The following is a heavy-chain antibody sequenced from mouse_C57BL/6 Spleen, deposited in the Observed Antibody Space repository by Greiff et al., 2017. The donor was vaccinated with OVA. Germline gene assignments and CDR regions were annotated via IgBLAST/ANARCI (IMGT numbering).Heavy chain of an antibody. CDR1: GFSFNTYA. Sequence: DVKLVESGGGLVQPKGSLKLSCAASGFSFNTYAMNWVRQAPGKGLEWVARIRSKSNNYATYYADSVKDRFTISRDDSEIMLYLQMNNLKTEDTAMYYCVISIYSGSSYFDYWGQGTTLTVSS. V-gene: IGHV10-1*01. J-gene: IGHJ2*01. D-gene: IGHD1-1*01. CDR3: VISIYSGSSYFDY. CDR2: IRSKSNNYAT.